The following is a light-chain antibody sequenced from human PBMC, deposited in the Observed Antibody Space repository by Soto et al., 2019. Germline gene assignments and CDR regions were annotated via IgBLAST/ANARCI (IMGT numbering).Light chain of an antibody. J-gene: IGKJ5*01. V-gene: IGKV1-9*01. CDR2: AAS. Sequence: DIQMTQSPSTLSASVGDRVTITCRASQSIRSLLAWYQQKPGKAPKLLIYAASTLQSGVPSRFSGSGSGTEFTLTISSLQPEDFATYYCQQFNSYPITFGQGTRLEIK. CDR3: QQFNSYPIT. CDR1: QSIRSL.